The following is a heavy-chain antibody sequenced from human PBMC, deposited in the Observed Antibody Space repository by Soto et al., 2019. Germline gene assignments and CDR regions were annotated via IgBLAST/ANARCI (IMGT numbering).Heavy chain of an antibody. CDR1: GGSISSYY. V-gene: IGHV4-59*01. CDR2: IYYSGST. Sequence: QVQLQESGPGLVKPSETLSLTCTVSGGSISSYYCSWIRQPPGKGLEWIGYIYYSGSTNDNPSLKSRVTISVDTSKNQFSVKLGSVTAADTAVYYCAREGEQLVHDNWFDPWGQGTLVTVSS. CDR3: AREGEQLVHDNWFDP. J-gene: IGHJ5*02. D-gene: IGHD6-6*01.